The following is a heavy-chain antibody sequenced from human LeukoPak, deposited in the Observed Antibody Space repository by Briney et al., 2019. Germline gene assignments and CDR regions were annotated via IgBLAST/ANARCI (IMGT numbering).Heavy chain of an antibody. D-gene: IGHD6-19*01. J-gene: IGHJ4*02. CDR2: IIPIFGTA. CDR1: GGTFSSYA. Sequence: SVKVSCKASGGTFSSYAISWVRQAPGQGLEWMGGIIPIFGTANYAQKFQGRITITTDESTSTAYMELRSLRSEDTAVYYCARSIAVAGTSYYFDYWGQGTLVTVSS. V-gene: IGHV1-69*05. CDR3: ARSIAVAGTSYYFDY.